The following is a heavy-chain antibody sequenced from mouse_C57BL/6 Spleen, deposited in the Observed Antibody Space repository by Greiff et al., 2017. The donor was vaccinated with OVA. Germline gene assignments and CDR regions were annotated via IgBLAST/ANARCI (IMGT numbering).Heavy chain of an antibody. V-gene: IGHV1-50*01. J-gene: IGHJ3*01. CDR2: IDPSDSST. D-gene: IGHD1-1*01. CDR1: GYTFTSYW. Sequence: QVQLQQPGAELVKPGASVKLSCKASGYTFTSYWMQWVKQRPGQGLEWIGEIDPSDSSTNYNQKFKGKATLTVDTSSSTAYMQLSSLTSEDSAVYDCARRGDLGNWFAYWGQGTLVTVSA. CDR3: ARRGDLGNWFAY.